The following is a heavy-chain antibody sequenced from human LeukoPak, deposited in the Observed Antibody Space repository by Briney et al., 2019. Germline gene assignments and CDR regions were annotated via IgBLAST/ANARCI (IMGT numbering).Heavy chain of an antibody. V-gene: IGHV4-34*01. CDR2: INHSGST. CDR3: ARGLGIAAAESGSDWFDP. Sequence: SETLSLTCAVYGGSFSGYYWSWIRQPPGKGLEWIGEINHSGSTNYNPSLKSRVTISVDTSKNQFSLKLSSVTAADTAVYYCARGLGIAAAESGSDWFDPWGQGTLVTVSS. CDR1: GGSFSGYY. J-gene: IGHJ5*02. D-gene: IGHD6-13*01.